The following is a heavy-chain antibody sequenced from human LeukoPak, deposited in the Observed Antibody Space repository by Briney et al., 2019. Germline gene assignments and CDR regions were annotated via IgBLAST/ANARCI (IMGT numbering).Heavy chain of an antibody. CDR1: GGTFSSYA. V-gene: IGHV1-69*10. J-gene: IGHJ6*02. Sequence: SVRVSCTASGGTFSSYAISWVRQAPGQGLEWVGGIIPIVGKANYAQTFQGRVTITGDKARSTAYMEVSSLRSEDTAGYYVARDLPQGSSLYYDMDVWGQGTTVTVSS. CDR2: IIPIVGKA. CDR3: ARDLPQGSSLYYDMDV. D-gene: IGHD7-27*01.